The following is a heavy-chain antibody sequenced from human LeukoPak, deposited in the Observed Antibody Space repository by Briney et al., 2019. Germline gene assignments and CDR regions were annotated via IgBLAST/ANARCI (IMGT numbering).Heavy chain of an antibody. J-gene: IGHJ3*02. CDR1: GFTFSSYS. CDR2: ISSSSSYI. CDR3: ARSSGQLQEIDAFDI. V-gene: IGHV3-21*01. Sequence: GGSLRLSCAASGFTFSSYSMNWVRQAPGKGLEWVSSISSSSSYIYYADSVKGRFTISRDNAKNSLYLQMNSLRAEDTAVYYCARSSGQLQEIDAFDIWGQGTMVTVSS. D-gene: IGHD3-10*01.